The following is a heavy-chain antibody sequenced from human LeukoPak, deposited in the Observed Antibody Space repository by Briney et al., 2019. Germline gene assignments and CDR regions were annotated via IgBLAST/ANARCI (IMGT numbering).Heavy chain of an antibody. CDR1: GIPLNGYY. D-gene: IGHD6-13*01. Sequence: GGSLRLSCIVSGIPLNGYYRHCLRQAPGKGLEWISYISSSSSYTDYADSVKGRFTISRDSAKSALYLQMNSLRLEDTAVYYCAAGTAADFWGQGTLVTVPS. CDR3: AAGTAADF. V-gene: IGHV3-11*03. CDR2: ISSSSSYT. J-gene: IGHJ4*02.